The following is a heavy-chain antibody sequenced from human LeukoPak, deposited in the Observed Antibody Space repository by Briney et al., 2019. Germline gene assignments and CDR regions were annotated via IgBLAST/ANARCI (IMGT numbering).Heavy chain of an antibody. J-gene: IGHJ4*02. Sequence: SVKVSCKASGGTFSSYAIRWVRQAHGQGLEWMGRIIPILGIANYAQKFQGRVTITADKSTSTAYMELSSLRSEDTAVYYCAKDKEELRFLEWLLALSYFDYWGQGTLVTVSS. CDR2: IIPILGIA. V-gene: IGHV1-69*04. D-gene: IGHD3-3*01. CDR3: AKDKEELRFLEWLLALSYFDY. CDR1: GGTFSSYA.